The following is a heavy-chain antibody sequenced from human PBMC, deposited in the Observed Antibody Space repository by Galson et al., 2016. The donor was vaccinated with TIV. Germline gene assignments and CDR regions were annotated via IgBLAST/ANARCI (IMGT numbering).Heavy chain of an antibody. J-gene: IGHJ6*02. CDR3: AAELYCSSISCYYYSGLDV. CDR2: IRAYNGDI. V-gene: IGHV1-18*04. CDR1: GYSFLSYG. Sequence: SVKVSCKASGYSFLSYGMTWVRQAPGRGLEWLGWIRAYNGDIKYARKFQGRVTMPTDTSTNTAYMELRSLGSDDTAAYYCAAELYCSSISCYYYSGLDVWGHGTTVTVSS. D-gene: IGHD2-2*01.